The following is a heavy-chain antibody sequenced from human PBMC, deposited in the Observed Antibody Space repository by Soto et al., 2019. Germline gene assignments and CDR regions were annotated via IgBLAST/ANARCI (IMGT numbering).Heavy chain of an antibody. CDR1: VFTFSIYS. V-gene: IGHV3-48*02. Sequence: PWGSLRLACASSVFTFSIYSMNWVRQAPGKGLEWVSYISSSSTIYYADSVKGRFTISRDNAKNSLYLQMNSLRDEDTALYYCARSHFFWSGYGSWFDYWGQGTMVTVSS. D-gene: IGHD3-3*01. CDR3: ARSHFFWSGYGSWFDY. CDR2: ISSSSTI. J-gene: IGHJ4*02.